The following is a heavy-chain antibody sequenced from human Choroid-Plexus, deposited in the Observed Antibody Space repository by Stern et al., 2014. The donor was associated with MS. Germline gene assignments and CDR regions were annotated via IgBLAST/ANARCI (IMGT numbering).Heavy chain of an antibody. V-gene: IGHV3-30*18. CDR3: AKDRQYLTYFFDH. CDR2: VSYDGSNK. D-gene: IGHD2/OR15-2a*01. J-gene: IGHJ5*02. Sequence: QMQLVQSGGGVVQPGRPLRLSCVASGFTFGSCAMHLVRQAPGKGLEWVAGVSYDGSNKYYADSVKGRFTISRDNSQNTLYMQMSSLRPEDTAVYYCAKDRQYLTYFFDHWGQGSLVTVSS. CDR1: GFTFGSCA.